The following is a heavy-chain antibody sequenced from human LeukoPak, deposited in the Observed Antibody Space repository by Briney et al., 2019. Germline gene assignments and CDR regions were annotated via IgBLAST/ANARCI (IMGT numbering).Heavy chain of an antibody. D-gene: IGHD4-17*01. CDR1: GGNFISYA. CDR3: ARAPYLKTHDYGDYEVDAFDI. V-gene: IGHV1-69*05. CDR2: IIPIFGTA. J-gene: IGHJ3*02. Sequence: SVKVSFKASGGNFISYAISWVRPAAGQGIEWMGGIIPIFGTANYSQKFTGRVTITTDESTSTAYMELSSLRSEDTAVYYCARAPYLKTHDYGDYEVDAFDIWGQGTMVTVSS.